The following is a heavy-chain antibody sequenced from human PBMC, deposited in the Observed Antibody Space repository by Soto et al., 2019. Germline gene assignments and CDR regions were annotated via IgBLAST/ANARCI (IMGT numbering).Heavy chain of an antibody. Sequence: QVQLVQSGAEVKKPGASVKVSCKASGYTFTSYGISWVRQAPGQGLEWMGWISAYNGNTNYAQKLQGRVTMTTDTSTSTAYMELRSLRSDDTAVYYCARRVLGYCSSTSGYRDDAFDIWGQGTMVTVSS. CDR3: ARRVLGYCSSTSGYRDDAFDI. CDR2: ISAYNGNT. J-gene: IGHJ3*02. CDR1: GYTFTSYG. V-gene: IGHV1-18*04. D-gene: IGHD2-2*01.